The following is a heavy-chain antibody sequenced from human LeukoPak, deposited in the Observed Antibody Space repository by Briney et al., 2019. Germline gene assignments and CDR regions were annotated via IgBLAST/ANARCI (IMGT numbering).Heavy chain of an antibody. V-gene: IGHV4-34*01. CDR3: ARAVKVVVAATSRWYSWYFDL. CDR1: SGSISSYY. J-gene: IGHJ2*01. D-gene: IGHD2-15*01. CDR2: INHSGST. Sequence: SETLSLTCTVSSGSISSYYWSWIRQPPGKGLEWIGEINHSGSTNYNPSLKSRVTISVDTSKNQFSLKLSSVTAADTAVYYCARAVKVVVAATSRWYSWYFDLWGRGTLVTVSS.